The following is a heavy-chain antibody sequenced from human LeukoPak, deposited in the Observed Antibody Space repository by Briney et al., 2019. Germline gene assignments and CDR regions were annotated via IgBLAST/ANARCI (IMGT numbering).Heavy chain of an antibody. CDR1: GFTFSSYI. CDR2: ISYDGSNA. CDR3: ARDKGTVWNAQNDPFDM. J-gene: IGHJ3*02. Sequence: GGSLRLSCAASGFTFSSYIMHWVRQAPGKGLEWVAVISYDGSNAYYRDSVKGRFTISRDNSENTLFLQMNSLRGEDTAVYYCARDKGTVWNAQNDPFDMWGQGTMVTVSS. V-gene: IGHV3-30*10. D-gene: IGHD1-1*01.